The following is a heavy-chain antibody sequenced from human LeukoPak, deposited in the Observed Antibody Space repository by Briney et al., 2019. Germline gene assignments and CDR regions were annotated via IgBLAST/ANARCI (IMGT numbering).Heavy chain of an antibody. D-gene: IGHD6-13*01. Sequence: GGSLRLSCAASGFTFSSYSMNWVRQAPGKGLEWVSSISRSSSYIYYADSVKGRFTISRDNAKNSLYLQMNSLRAEDTAVYYCARESAAATFDYWGQGTLVTVSS. J-gene: IGHJ4*02. CDR1: GFTFSSYS. CDR2: ISRSSSYI. CDR3: ARESAAATFDY. V-gene: IGHV3-21*01.